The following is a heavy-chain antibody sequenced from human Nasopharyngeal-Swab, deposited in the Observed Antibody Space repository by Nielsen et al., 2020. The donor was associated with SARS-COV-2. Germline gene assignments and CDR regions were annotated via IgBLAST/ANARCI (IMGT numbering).Heavy chain of an antibody. V-gene: IGHV4-34*01. CDR2: INHSGST. J-gene: IGHJ4*02. Sequence: SETLSLTCAVYGGSFSGYYWSWIRQPPGKGLEWIGEINHSGSTNYNPSLKSRVTISVDTSKNQFSLKLSSVTAADTAVYYCARGARRDGVDHWGQGTLVTVSS. CDR1: GGSFSGYY. CDR3: ARGARRDGVDH. D-gene: IGHD5-24*01.